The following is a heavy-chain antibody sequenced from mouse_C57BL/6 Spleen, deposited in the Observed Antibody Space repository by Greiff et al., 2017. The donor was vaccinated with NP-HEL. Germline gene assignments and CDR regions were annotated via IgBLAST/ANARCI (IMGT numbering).Heavy chain of an antibody. CDR1: GYTFTSYW. CDR2: IDPSDSYT. D-gene: IGHD2-4*01. CDR3: ARGGLRRGYAMDY. J-gene: IGHJ4*01. V-gene: IGHV1-69*01. Sequence: QVQLQQPGAELVMPGASVKLSCKASGYTFTSYWMHWVKQRPGQGLEWIGEIDPSDSYTNYNQKFKGKSTLTVDKSASTAYMQLSSLTSEDSAVYDCARGGLRRGYAMDYWGQGTSVTVSS.